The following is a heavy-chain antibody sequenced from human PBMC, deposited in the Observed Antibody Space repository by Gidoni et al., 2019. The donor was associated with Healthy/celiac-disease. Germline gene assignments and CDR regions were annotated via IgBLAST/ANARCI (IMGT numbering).Heavy chain of an antibody. D-gene: IGHD4-17*01. CDR1: GFPFSSYA. J-gene: IGHJ4*02. CDR2: ISGSGGST. Sequence: EVQLLESGGGLVQPGGSLRLSCEASGFPFSSYAMSWVRQAPGKGLEWGSAISGSGGSTYYADSVKGGFTISRDNSKNTLYLQMNSLRAEDTAVYYCAKNPTVTTESEPPDYWGQGTLVTVSS. CDR3: AKNPTVTTESEPPDY. V-gene: IGHV3-23*01.